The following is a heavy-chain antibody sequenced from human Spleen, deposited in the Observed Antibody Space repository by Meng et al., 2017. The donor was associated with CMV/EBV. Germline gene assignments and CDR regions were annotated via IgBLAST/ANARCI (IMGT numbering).Heavy chain of an antibody. CDR2: THWNGGSV. V-gene: IGHV3-20*04. CDR3: AKGRYYYDSSGYWDLAPGLL. J-gene: IGHJ4*02. D-gene: IGHD3-22*01. Sequence: GESLKISCAASGFTFDDYVMAWVRQRPGKGLEWVSGTHWNGGSVGYADSVKGRFTISRDNAKNSLFLQMNSLRAEDTAVYYCAKGRYYYDSSGYWDLAPGLLWGQGTLVTVSS. CDR1: GFTFDDYV.